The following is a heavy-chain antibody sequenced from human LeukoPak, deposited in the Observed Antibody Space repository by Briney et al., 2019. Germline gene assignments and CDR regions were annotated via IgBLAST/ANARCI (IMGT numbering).Heavy chain of an antibody. CDR2: INPSGGST. D-gene: IGHD1-7*01. J-gene: IGHJ5*02. Sequence: ASVKVSCKASGYTFTSYYMHWVRQAPGQGLEWMGIINPSGGSTSYAQKFQGRVTITADESTSTAYMELSSLRSEDTAVYYCAREHPLRTGATSLGLVARVPWFDPWGQGTLVTVSS. CDR3: AREHPLRTGATSLGLVARVPWFDP. CDR1: GYTFTSYY. V-gene: IGHV1-46*01.